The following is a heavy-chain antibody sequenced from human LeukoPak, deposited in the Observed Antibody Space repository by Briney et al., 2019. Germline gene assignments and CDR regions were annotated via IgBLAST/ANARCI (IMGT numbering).Heavy chain of an antibody. Sequence: TGGSLRLSCAASGFTFSSYAMSWVRQAPGKGLEWVSAISGGGGITYYADSVKGRFTISRDNSKNTLYLQMNSLRAEDTAVYYCAKSSPITMIVVVIDHFDYWGQGTLVTVSS. D-gene: IGHD3-22*01. V-gene: IGHV3-23*01. CDR2: ISGGGGIT. J-gene: IGHJ4*02. CDR3: AKSSPITMIVVVIDHFDY. CDR1: GFTFSSYA.